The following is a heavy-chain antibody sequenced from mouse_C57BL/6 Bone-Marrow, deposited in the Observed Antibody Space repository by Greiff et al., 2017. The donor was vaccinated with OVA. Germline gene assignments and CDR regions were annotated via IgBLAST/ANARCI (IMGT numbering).Heavy chain of an antibody. Sequence: VQLQQSGPELVKPGASVKLSCKASGYTFTSYDINWVKQRPGQGLEWIGWIYPRDGSTKYNEKFKGKATLTVDTASSTTCMELHSLTSEDSEVYFCEKKEYYGSSYAMDYWGQGTSVTVSS. D-gene: IGHD1-1*01. CDR2: IYPRDGST. CDR1: GYTFTSYD. CDR3: EKKEYYGSSYAMDY. J-gene: IGHJ4*01. V-gene: IGHV1-85*01.